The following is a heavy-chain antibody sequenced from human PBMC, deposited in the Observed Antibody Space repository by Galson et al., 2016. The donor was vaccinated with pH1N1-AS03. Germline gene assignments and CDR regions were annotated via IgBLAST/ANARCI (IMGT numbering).Heavy chain of an antibody. CDR2: IYYTAST. Sequence: SETLSLTCSVSGASISSFSYYWGWIRQPPGQGLEWIGSIYYTASTYYNPSLKSLVTVSVGTSKNQFSLTLNSVTAADTAVYYCARSRYNFWSGSDSWGQGTLVTVSS. CDR1: GASISSFSYY. D-gene: IGHD3-3*01. CDR3: ARSRYNFWSGSDS. J-gene: IGHJ5*01. V-gene: IGHV4-39*07.